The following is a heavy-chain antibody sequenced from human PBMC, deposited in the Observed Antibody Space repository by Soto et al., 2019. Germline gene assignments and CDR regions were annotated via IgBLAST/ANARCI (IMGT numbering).Heavy chain of an antibody. CDR2: IYSGGST. CDR1: GFTVSSNY. CDR3: AREWWELPARYGDYYYYYGMDV. D-gene: IGHD1-26*01. V-gene: IGHV3-53*01. J-gene: IGHJ6*02. Sequence: PGGSLRLSCAASGFTVSSNYMSWVRQAPGKGLEWVSVIYSGGSTYYADSVKGRFTISRDNSKNTLYLQMNSLRAEDTAVYYCAREWWELPARYGDYYYYYGMDVWGQGTTVTVSS.